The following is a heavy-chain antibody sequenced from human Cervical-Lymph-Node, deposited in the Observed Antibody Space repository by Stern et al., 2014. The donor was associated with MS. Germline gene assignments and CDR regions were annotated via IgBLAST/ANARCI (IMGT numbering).Heavy chain of an antibody. J-gene: IGHJ6*02. CDR1: GFTVSSNY. CDR2: IYSGGST. CDR3: ARLGSYGDYVLDYYYYGMDV. Sequence: EVQLVESGGGLVQPGGSLRLSCAASGFTVSSNYMSWVRQAPGKGLEWVSVIYSGGSTYYADSVKGRFTISRHNSKNTLYLQMNSLRAEDTAVYYCARLGSYGDYVLDYYYYGMDVWGQGTTVTVSS. D-gene: IGHD4-17*01. V-gene: IGHV3-53*04.